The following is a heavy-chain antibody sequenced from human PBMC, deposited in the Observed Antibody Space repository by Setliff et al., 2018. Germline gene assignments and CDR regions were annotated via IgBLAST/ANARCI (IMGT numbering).Heavy chain of an antibody. V-gene: IGHV2-70*11. Sequence: SGPTLVNPTQTLTLTCTFSGFSLSTNGMCVSWIRQPPGKALEWLARIDWDDDKYYGTSLKTRLTISKDTSKNQVVLTMTNMDPVDTATYYCARYISSSSNYGMDVWGQGTTVTISS. CDR3: ARYISSSSNYGMDV. J-gene: IGHJ6*02. CDR2: IDWDDDK. D-gene: IGHD6-6*01. CDR1: GFSLSTNGMC.